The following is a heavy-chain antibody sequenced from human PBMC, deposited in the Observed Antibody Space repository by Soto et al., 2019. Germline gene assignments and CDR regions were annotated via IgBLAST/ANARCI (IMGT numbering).Heavy chain of an antibody. CDR3: ARAPMVRAGNWFDP. V-gene: IGHV3-21*01. Sequence: EVQLVESGGGLVKPGGSLRLSCAASGFTFSSYSMNWVRQAPGKGLEWVSSISSSSSYIYYADSVKGRFTISRDNAKNSLYLQMNSLRAEDTAVYYCARAPMVRAGNWFDPWGQGTLVTVSS. D-gene: IGHD3-10*01. CDR1: GFTFSSYS. J-gene: IGHJ5*02. CDR2: ISSSSSYI.